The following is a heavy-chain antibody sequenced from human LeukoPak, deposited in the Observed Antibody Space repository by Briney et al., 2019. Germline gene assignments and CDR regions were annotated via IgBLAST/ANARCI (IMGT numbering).Heavy chain of an antibody. J-gene: IGHJ6*03. V-gene: IGHV4-39*07. CDR1: GGPISSSSYY. CDR2: IYYSGST. Sequence: SETLSLTCTVSGGPISSSSYYWGWIRQPPGKGLEWIGSIYYSGSTCYNPSLKSRVTISVDTSKNQFSLKLSSVTAADTAVYYCARDLSRESLGYYDSSGDYYYYMDVWGKGTTVTVSS. CDR3: ARDLSRESLGYYDSSGDYYYYMDV. D-gene: IGHD3-22*01.